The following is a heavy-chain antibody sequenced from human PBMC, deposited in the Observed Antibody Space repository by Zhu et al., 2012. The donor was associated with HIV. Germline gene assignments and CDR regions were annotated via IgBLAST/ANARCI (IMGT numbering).Heavy chain of an antibody. D-gene: IGHD5-24*01. CDR3: AGEMATMPKFGTLGTDQ. V-gene: IGHV4-38-2*01. CDR1: GYSIRSGYY. CDR2: IYHTGTT. J-gene: IGHJ4*02. Sequence: QVQLQESGPGLVKSSETLSLTCAVSGYSIRSGYYWGWIRQPPGKGLEWIGAIYHTGTTYYNPSLKSRVTMSVDTSKDQFSLKLNSVTAADTAVYYCAGEMATMPKFGTLGTDQWGRESWSPSPQ.